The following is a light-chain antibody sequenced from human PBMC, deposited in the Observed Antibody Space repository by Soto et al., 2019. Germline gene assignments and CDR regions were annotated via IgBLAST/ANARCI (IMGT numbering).Light chain of an antibody. V-gene: IGKV3-15*01. CDR3: QQYNDWPPQLT. CDR1: HSVSSK. CDR2: GAS. J-gene: IGKJ4*01. Sequence: EIVMTHSPATLSVSVGERATLSCRASHSVSSKLAWYQQKPGQAPRLLIYGASIRATDIPARFSGSGSGTEFTLTISSLQSEDFAVYYCQQYNDWPPQLTFGGGTKVEIK.